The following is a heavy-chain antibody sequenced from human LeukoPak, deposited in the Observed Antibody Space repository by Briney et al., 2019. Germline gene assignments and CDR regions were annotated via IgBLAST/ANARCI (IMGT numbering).Heavy chain of an antibody. Sequence: PSETLSLTCTVSGGSISSSSYYWGWIRQPPGKGLEWIGSIYYNGSTYYNPSLKSRVTISVDTSKNQFSLKLSSVTAADTAVYYCARDGPWDFWSGYYANFDYWGQGTLVTVSS. CDR1: GGSISSSSYY. J-gene: IGHJ4*02. CDR3: ARDGPWDFWSGYYANFDY. V-gene: IGHV4-39*07. CDR2: IYYNGST. D-gene: IGHD3-3*01.